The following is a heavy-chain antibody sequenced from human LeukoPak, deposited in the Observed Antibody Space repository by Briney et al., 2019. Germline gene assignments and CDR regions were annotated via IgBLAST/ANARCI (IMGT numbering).Heavy chain of an antibody. CDR1: GLTFSNYW. V-gene: IGHV3-74*01. CDR3: ARGCDSGCYGLGY. Sequence: GGSLRLSCAASGLTFSNYWMHWVRQAPGKGLEWISRINTDGSATNYADSVRGRFTISRDNAKNTLYLQMSSLRAEDTAVYYCARGCDSGCYGLGYWGQGTLVTVSS. J-gene: IGHJ4*02. CDR2: INTDGSAT. D-gene: IGHD3-10*01.